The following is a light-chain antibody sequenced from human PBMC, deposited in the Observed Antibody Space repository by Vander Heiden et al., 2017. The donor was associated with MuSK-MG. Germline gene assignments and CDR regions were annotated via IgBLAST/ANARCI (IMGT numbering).Light chain of an antibody. Sequence: DSQMTQSQSSLSASVGDRVTITCQASQSISSYLNWYQQKPGKAPKLLIYAASSLQSGVPSRFSGSGSGTDFTLTISRLQPQDFATYYCQQSDSTPWTFGQGTKVEIK. CDR3: QQSDSTPWT. V-gene: IGKV1-39*01. J-gene: IGKJ1*01. CDR2: AAS. CDR1: QSISSY.